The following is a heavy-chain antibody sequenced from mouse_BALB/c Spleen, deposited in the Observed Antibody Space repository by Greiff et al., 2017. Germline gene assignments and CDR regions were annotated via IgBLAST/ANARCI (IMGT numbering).Heavy chain of an antibody. J-gene: IGHJ3*01. Sequence: VMLVESGAELVRPGTSVKVSCKASGYAFTNYLIEWIKQRPGQGLEWIGVIDPGTDNTNSNERFKGKATLTADKSSTTAYMQLSSLTSDDSAVYFCARSYDGYLLAYWGQGTLVTVSA. D-gene: IGHD2-3*01. CDR3: ARSYDGYLLAY. CDR1: GYAFTNYL. CDR2: IDPGTDNT. V-gene: IGHV1-54*03.